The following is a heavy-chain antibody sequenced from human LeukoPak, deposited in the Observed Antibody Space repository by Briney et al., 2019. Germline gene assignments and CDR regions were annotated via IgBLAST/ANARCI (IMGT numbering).Heavy chain of an antibody. V-gene: IGHV3-33*08. J-gene: IGHJ4*02. CDR2: IWYDGSNK. Sequence: RGSLRLSCAASGFTFSSDAMNWVRQAPGKGLEWVAVIWYDGSNKYYADSVKGRFTISRDNSKNTLYLQMNSLRAEDTAVYYCARERIAAAGIFDYWGQGTLVTVSS. CDR3: ARERIAAAGIFDY. CDR1: GFTFSSDA. D-gene: IGHD6-13*01.